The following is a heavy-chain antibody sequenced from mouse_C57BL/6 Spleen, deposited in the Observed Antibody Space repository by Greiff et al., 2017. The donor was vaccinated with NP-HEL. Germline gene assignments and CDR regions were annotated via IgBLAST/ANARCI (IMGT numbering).Heavy chain of an antibody. Sequence: VQLVESGPELVKPGASVKISCKASGYAFSSSWMNWVKQRPGKGLEWIGRIYPGDGDTNYNGKFKGKATLTADKSSSTAYMQLSSLTSEDSAVYSCSRALTTVVATDYFDYWGQGTTLTVSS. CDR2: IYPGDGDT. J-gene: IGHJ2*01. V-gene: IGHV1-82*01. CDR3: SRALTTVVATDYFDY. D-gene: IGHD1-1*01. CDR1: GYAFSSSW.